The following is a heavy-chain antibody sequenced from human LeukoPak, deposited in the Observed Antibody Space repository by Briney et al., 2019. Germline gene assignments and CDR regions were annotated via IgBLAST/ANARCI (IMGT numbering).Heavy chain of an antibody. Sequence: SQTLSLTCAISGDSVSSNSAAWNWIRQSPSRGLEWLGRTYYRSKWYNDYAVSVKSRITINPDTSKNQFSLQLNSVTPEDTAVYYCARALGSSGWYGRGYYYYYMDVWGKGTTVTVSS. CDR3: ARALGSSGWYGRGYYYYYMDV. CDR1: GDSVSSNSAA. D-gene: IGHD6-19*01. CDR2: TYYRSKWYN. V-gene: IGHV6-1*01. J-gene: IGHJ6*03.